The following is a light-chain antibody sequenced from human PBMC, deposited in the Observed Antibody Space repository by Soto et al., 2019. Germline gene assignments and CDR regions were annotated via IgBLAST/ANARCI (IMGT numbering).Light chain of an antibody. CDR1: QSVLNN. V-gene: IGKV3-15*01. CDR3: QQYSNWPPLT. CDR2: GAS. J-gene: IGKJ4*01. Sequence: EIVMTQSPATLSVSPGERATLTCRASQSVLNNLAWYQQKPGQAPRLLIYGASTRATGIPARFSGSGSGTEFTLTISSLQSEDSAVYYCQQYSNWPPLTFGGGTKVEIK.